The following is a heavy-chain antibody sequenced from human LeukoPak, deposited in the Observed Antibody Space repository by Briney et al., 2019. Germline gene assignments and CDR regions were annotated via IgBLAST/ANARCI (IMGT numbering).Heavy chain of an antibody. CDR1: GFTFSSYA. V-gene: IGHV3-23*01. D-gene: IGHD3-9*01. CDR2: ISGSGGST. Sequence: GGSLRLSCAASGFTFSSYAMSWVRQAPGKGLEWVSAISGSGGSTYYADSVKGRFTISRDNSKNTLYLQMNSQRAEDTAVYYCAKERYFDWLSTRFYFDYWGQGTLVTVSS. CDR3: AKERYFDWLSTRFYFDY. J-gene: IGHJ4*02.